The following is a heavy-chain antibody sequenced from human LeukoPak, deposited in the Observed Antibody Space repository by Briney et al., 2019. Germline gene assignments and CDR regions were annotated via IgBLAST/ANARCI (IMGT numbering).Heavy chain of an antibody. CDR2: VSRDRT. CDR3: ARGYGSSWFDY. J-gene: IGHJ4*02. CDR1: GYTFTGYY. V-gene: IGHV1-2*02. Sequence: ASVKVSCKASGYTFTGYYMHWVRQAPGQGLEWVGWVSRDRTKYAQKFQGTVTLTRDRTISAAYMELSTLTSDDTAVYYCARGYGSSWFDYWGQGSLITVSS. D-gene: IGHD6-13*01.